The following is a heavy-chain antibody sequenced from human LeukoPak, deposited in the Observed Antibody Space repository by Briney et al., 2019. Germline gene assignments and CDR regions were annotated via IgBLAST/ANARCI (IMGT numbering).Heavy chain of an antibody. Sequence: GGSLRLSCAASGFTFSNYAMSWVRQAPGKGLEWVSAVSGSGGSTYYADSVKGRFTISRDNSKNTLYLQMNSLRAEDTAVYYCAKDLLAVAGTDLDYWGQGTLVTVSS. V-gene: IGHV3-23*01. J-gene: IGHJ4*02. D-gene: IGHD6-19*01. CDR1: GFTFSNYA. CDR2: VSGSGGST. CDR3: AKDLLAVAGTDLDY.